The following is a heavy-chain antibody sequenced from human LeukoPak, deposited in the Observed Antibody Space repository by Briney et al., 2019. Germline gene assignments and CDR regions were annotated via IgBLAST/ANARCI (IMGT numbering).Heavy chain of an antibody. CDR2: VKQDGTEK. J-gene: IGHJ4*02. V-gene: IGHV3-7*01. CDR3: ARAGGTSWADY. D-gene: IGHD6-13*01. CDR1: GFTFRDSW. Sequence: GGSLRLSCEAPGFTFRDSWMTWVRQAPGKGLEWVANVKQDGTEKFYVDSVKGRFTISRDNGKNSLYLQMNSLRVEDTAIYYCARAGGTSWADYWGQGTLVTVSS.